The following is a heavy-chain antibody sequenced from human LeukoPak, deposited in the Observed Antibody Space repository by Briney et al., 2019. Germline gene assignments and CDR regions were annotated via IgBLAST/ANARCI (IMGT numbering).Heavy chain of an antibody. J-gene: IGHJ4*02. V-gene: IGHV4-61*01. CDR2: ITYSGST. CDR1: GGSVSSSNYY. CDR3: ARDPVRGDGYNFDY. Sequence: SETLSLTCTVSGGSVSSSNYYWGWIRQPPGKGLEWVGYITYSGSTHYNPSLKSRVTISVDTSKNQFSLKLISVTAADTAVYYCARDPVRGDGYNFDYWGQGTLVTVSS. D-gene: IGHD5-24*01.